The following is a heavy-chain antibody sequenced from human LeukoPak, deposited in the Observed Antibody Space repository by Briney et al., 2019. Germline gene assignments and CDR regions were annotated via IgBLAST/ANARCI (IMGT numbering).Heavy chain of an antibody. CDR3: ARDSLRRGRRLGGYYYGMDV. Sequence: ASVKVSCKASGRTFSSYAISWVRQAPGQGLEWMGGIIPIFGTANYAQKFQGRVTITADKSTSTAYMELSSLRSEDTAVYYCARDSLRRGRRLGGYYYGMDVWGKGTTVTVSS. CDR1: GRTFSSYA. J-gene: IGHJ6*04. CDR2: IIPIFGTA. D-gene: IGHD2-15*01. V-gene: IGHV1-69*06.